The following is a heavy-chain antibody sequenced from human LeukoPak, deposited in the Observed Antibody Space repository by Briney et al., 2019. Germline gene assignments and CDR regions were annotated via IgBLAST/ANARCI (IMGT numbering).Heavy chain of an antibody. CDR1: GGTFSSYA. CDR3: ARANCSGGSCYRDYFDY. V-gene: IGHV1-69*04. CDR2: MIPILGIA. J-gene: IGHJ4*02. Sequence: SVKVSCKASGGTFSSYAISWVRQAPGQGREWMGRMIPILGIANYAQKFQGRGTITADKSTSTAYMELSSPRSEDTAVYYCARANCSGGSCYRDYFDYWGQGTLVTVSS. D-gene: IGHD2-15*01.